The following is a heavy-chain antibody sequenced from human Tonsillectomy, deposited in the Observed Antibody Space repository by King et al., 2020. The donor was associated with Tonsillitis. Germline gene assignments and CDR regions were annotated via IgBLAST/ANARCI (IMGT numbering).Heavy chain of an antibody. CDR2: INAGNGNT. V-gene: IGHV1-3*01. J-gene: IGHJ4*02. D-gene: IGHD6-19*01. Sequence: VQLVESGPEVKKPGASVKLSCKASGYTFTTYAMHWVRQAPGQRLEWMGWINAGNGNTKYSQKFQGRVTITRDTSASTAYMELSSLRSEDTAVYYCAREGIAVANFDYWGQGTLVTVSS. CDR1: GYTFTTYA. CDR3: AREGIAVANFDY.